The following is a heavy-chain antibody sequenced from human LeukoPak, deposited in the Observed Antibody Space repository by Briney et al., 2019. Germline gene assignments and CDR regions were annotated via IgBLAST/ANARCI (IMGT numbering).Heavy chain of an antibody. D-gene: IGHD4-23*01. J-gene: IGHJ4*02. V-gene: IGHV3-66*01. CDR1: GFTFSYYY. CDR3: ARDSGTTVGYFDY. CDR2: IYSGGNT. Sequence: PGGSLRLSCAASGFTFSYYYMSGVRQAPGKGLEWVSVIYSGGNTYYADSVKGRFTISRDNSKNTLYLQMNSLRAEDTALYYCARDSGTTVGYFDYWGQGTLVTVSS.